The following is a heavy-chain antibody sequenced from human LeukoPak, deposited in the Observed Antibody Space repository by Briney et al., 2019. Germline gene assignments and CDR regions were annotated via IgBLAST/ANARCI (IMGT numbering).Heavy chain of an antibody. Sequence: GGSLRLSCAASGFTFSSYAMSWVRQAPGKGLEWVSAISGSGGSTYYADSVKGRFTISRDNSKNTLYLQMNSLRAEDTAVYYCAKGPGKYSSSWYWSSWGQGTLVTVSS. CDR3: AKGPGKYSSSWYWSS. CDR2: ISGSGGST. CDR1: GFTFSSYA. V-gene: IGHV3-23*01. J-gene: IGHJ4*02. D-gene: IGHD6-13*01.